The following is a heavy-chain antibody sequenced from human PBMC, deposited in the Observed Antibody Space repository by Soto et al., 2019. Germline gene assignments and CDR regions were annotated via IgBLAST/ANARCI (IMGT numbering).Heavy chain of an antibody. J-gene: IGHJ4*02. CDR3: ATRGLGVPSPPYFDY. D-gene: IGHD6-25*01. CDR1: GGTFSGYV. CDR2: FVPLFGTT. Sequence: QLVQSGSEVKKPGSSVKVSCQASGGTFSGYVVTWVRQAPGQGLEWMGEFVPLFGTTKYARTFPGRLTITAEESTSTAYMELRTLKYDDTAVYYCATRGLGVPSPPYFDYWGQGALVTASS. V-gene: IGHV1-69*01.